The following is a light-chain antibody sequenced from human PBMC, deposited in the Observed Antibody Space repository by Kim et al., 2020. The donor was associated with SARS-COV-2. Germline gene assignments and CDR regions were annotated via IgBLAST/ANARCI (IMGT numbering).Light chain of an antibody. J-gene: IGKJ1*01. Sequence: GEEAAISSRGSRHVSNNHLAWYQQKPGQAPRLLIYGATSRATGIPDRFSGSGSGTDFTLTISRLEPEDFAVYYCEQYGRRTPRTFGQGTKVDIK. V-gene: IGKV3-20*01. CDR3: EQYGRRTPRT. CDR2: GAT. CDR1: RHVSNNH.